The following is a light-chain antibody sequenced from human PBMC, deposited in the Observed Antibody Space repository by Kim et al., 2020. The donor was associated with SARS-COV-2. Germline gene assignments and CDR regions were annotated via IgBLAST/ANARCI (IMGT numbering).Light chain of an antibody. CDR1: SSDIGDYNY. J-gene: IGLJ1*01. CDR3: CSYAGRYTYV. CDR2: DVN. V-gene: IGLV2-11*01. Sequence: QSALTQPRSVSGSPGQSVIISCTGSSSDIGDYNYISWYQQHAGEVPKLMIYDVNKRPSGVPDRFSGSKSGNTASLTKSGLQAEDEADYYCCSYAGRYTYVFGTGTKVTVL.